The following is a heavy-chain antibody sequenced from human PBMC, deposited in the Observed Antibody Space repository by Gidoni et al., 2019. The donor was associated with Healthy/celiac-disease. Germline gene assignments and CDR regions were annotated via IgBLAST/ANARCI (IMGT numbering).Heavy chain of an antibody. D-gene: IGHD4-4*01. Sequence: QVQLQESGPGLVKPSETLSLTCTVSGGSISSSDWSWIRQPPGKGLEWIGYIYYSGSTNYNPSLKSRVTISVDTSKNQFSLKLSSVTAADTAVYYCARGAGYSKYWYFDLWGRGTLVTVSS. J-gene: IGHJ2*01. CDR3: ARGAGYSKYWYFDL. CDR1: GGSISSSD. V-gene: IGHV4-59*01. CDR2: IYYSGST.